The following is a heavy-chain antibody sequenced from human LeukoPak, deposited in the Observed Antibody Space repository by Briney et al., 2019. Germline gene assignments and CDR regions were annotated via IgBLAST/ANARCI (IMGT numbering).Heavy chain of an antibody. J-gene: IGHJ6*02. V-gene: IGHV1-24*01. CDR3: ARVPLGGGQWLVTKNYYYGMDV. D-gene: IGHD6-19*01. Sequence: ASVKVSCKVSGYTLTELSMHWVRQAPGKGLEWMGGFDPEDGETIYAQKFQGRVTMTEDTSTDTAYMELSSLRSEDTAVYYCARVPLGGGQWLVTKNYYYGMDVWGQGTTVTVSS. CDR2: FDPEDGET. CDR1: GYTLTELS.